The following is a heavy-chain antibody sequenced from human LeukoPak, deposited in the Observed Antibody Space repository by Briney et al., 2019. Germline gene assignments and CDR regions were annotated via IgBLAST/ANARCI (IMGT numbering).Heavy chain of an antibody. J-gene: IGHJ3*02. D-gene: IGHD3-10*01. V-gene: IGHV3-7*03. CDR3: AKDVSRKRITMVRGALDAFDI. Sequence: GGSLRLSCAASGFTFSSYWMSWVRQAPGKGLEWVANIKQDGSEKYYVDSVKGRFTISRDNAKNSLYLQMNSLRAEDTAVYYCAKDVSRKRITMVRGALDAFDIWGQGTMVTVSS. CDR2: IKQDGSEK. CDR1: GFTFSSYW.